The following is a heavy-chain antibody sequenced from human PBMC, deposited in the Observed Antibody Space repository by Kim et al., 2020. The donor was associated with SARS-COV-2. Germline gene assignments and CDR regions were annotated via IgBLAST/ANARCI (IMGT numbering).Heavy chain of an antibody. CDR1: GGSISSYY. V-gene: IGHV4-59*08. CDR2: ISYSGST. Sequence: SETLSLTCAVSGGSISSYYWSWIRQPPGERLEWIGYISYSGSTNYNPSLKSRVTISVDTSKNQFSLKLSSVTAADTAVYYCARHWGSERSFDYWGQGTLVTVS. D-gene: IGHD3-10*01. J-gene: IGHJ4*02. CDR3: ARHWGSERSFDY.